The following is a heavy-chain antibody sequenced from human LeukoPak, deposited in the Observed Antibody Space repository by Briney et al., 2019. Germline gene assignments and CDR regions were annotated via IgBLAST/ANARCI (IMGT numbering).Heavy chain of an antibody. D-gene: IGHD3-3*01. J-gene: IGHJ4*02. CDR1: GFTFSDYY. V-gene: IGHV3-11*01. Sequence: GGSLRLSCAASGFTFSDYYMSWIRQAPGKGLEWVSYISSSGSTVYYADSVKGRFTISRDNAKNSLYLQMNSLRAEDTAVYYCARELATIFEDYWGQGTLVTVSS. CDR3: ARELATIFEDY. CDR2: ISSSGSTV.